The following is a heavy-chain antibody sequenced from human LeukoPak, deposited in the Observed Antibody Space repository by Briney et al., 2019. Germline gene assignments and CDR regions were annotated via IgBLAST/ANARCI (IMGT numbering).Heavy chain of an antibody. CDR1: GYTFTSYD. D-gene: IGHD3-16*01. V-gene: IGHV1-8*01. Sequence: GASVKVSCKAPGYTFTSYDINWVRQATGQGLEWMGWMNPNSGNTGYAQKFQGRVTMTRNTSISTAYMELSSLRSEDTAVYYCVEVGFGDAFDIWGQGTMVTVSS. CDR2: MNPNSGNT. CDR3: VEVGFGDAFDI. J-gene: IGHJ3*02.